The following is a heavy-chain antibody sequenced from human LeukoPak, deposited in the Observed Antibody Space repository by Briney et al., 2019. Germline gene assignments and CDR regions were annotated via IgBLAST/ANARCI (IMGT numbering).Heavy chain of an antibody. CDR3: ASSTYCSSTSCYTDDY. CDR1: GFTFSSYS. Sequence: GGSLRLSCAASGFTFSSYSMNWVRQAPGKGLEWVSSISSSSSYIYYPDSVKGRFTISRDNAKNSLYLQMNSLRAEDTAVYYCASSTYCSSTSCYTDDYWGQGTLVTVSS. J-gene: IGHJ4*02. D-gene: IGHD2-2*02. V-gene: IGHV3-21*01. CDR2: ISSSSSYI.